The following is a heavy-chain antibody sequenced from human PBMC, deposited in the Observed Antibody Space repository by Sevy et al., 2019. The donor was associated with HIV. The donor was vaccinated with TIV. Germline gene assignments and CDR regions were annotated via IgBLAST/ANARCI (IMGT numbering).Heavy chain of an antibody. J-gene: IGHJ4*02. CDR2: IRSKADGGKK. Sequence: GGSLRLSCTASGFTLGDYAMSWVRQAPGKGLEWVGFIRSKADGGKKEYAASVKGRFTSSRDDSKSIAYLQMNSLKTEDTAVYYCTRDRGRIQGYYFDYWGQGTLVTVSS. D-gene: IGHD5-18*01. CDR3: TRDRGRIQGYYFDY. V-gene: IGHV3-49*04. CDR1: GFTLGDYA.